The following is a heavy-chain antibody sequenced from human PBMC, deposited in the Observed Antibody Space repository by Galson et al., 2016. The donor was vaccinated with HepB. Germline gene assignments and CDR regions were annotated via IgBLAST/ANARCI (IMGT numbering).Heavy chain of an antibody. V-gene: IGHV4-39*01. D-gene: IGHD2-21*02. CDR3: ARHRTYGDSPAAFEI. J-gene: IGHJ3*02. CDR2: IYYSGNT. CDR1: GASLNRNAYY. Sequence: SETLSLTCTVSGASLNRNAYYWDWIRQPPGKGLEWIGTIYYSGNTYYTPSLKSRVTISVDTSKNQFSLKLSSVTAADTAVYYCARHRTYGDSPAAFEIWGQGTMVTVSS.